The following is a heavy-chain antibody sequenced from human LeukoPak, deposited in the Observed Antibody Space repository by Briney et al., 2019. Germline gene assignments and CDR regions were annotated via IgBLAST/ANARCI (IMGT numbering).Heavy chain of an antibody. D-gene: IGHD2-8*01. V-gene: IGHV1-18*01. CDR1: GYTFTSYG. CDR3: AREMVYAPGTIDY. J-gene: IGHJ4*02. CDR2: ISAYNGNT. Sequence: ASVKVSCKASGYTFTSYGISWVRQAPGQGVEWMGWISAYNGNTNYAQKLQGRVTVTTDTSTSTDYMELRSLRSDDTAVYYCAREMVYAPGTIDYWGQGTLVTVSS.